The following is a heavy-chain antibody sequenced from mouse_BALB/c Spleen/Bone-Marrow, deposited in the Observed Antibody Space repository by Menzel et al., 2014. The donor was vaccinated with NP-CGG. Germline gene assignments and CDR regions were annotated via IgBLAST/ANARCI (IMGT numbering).Heavy chain of an antibody. CDR2: INPSNDGT. CDR1: GYTFTTYV. D-gene: IGHD2-3*01. J-gene: IGHJ3*01. CDR3: ARAHDAYYEVTH. Sequence: VQLQQSGPELVKPGASVKMSCKASGYTFTTYVIHWVKQNPGQGLEWGGYINPSNDGTKYNEKFNGKATLTSDKSSTTAYMEISSLTSDDSADYYCARAHDAYYEVTHWGQGTLVTVS. V-gene: IGHV1-14*01.